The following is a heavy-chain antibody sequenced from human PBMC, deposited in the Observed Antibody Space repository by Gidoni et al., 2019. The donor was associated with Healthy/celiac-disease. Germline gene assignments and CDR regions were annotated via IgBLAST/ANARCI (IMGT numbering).Heavy chain of an antibody. J-gene: IGHJ4*02. CDR3: TRDGDYDSSGYHVEFDY. CDR1: GFTLGDYA. D-gene: IGHD3-22*01. Sequence: EVQMVESGGGLVQPGRSLRLSCTAAGFTLGDYAMSWVRQAPGKGLEWVGFIRSKAYGGTTEYAASVKGRFTISRDDSKSIAYLQMNSLKTEDTAVYYCTRDGDYDSSGYHVEFDYWGQGTLVTVSS. CDR2: IRSKAYGGTT. V-gene: IGHV3-49*04.